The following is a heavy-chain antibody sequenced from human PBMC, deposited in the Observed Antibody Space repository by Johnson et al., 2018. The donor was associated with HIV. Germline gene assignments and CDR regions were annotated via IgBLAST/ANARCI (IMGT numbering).Heavy chain of an antibody. CDR3: VRGLDI. CDR2: ISYDGSNK. Sequence: QVQLVESGGGLVKPGGSLRLSCVASGFSFGDCYMSWIRQAPGKGMAWVAFISYDGSNKYYADSVKGRFPISRDNAKNALYLQMNSLRAEDTAVYYCVRGLDIWGQGTEVTVSS. V-gene: IGHV3-30*03. J-gene: IGHJ3*02. CDR1: GFSFGDCY.